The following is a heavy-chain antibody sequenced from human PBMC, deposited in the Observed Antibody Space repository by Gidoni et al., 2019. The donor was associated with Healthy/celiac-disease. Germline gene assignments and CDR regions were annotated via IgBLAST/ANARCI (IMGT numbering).Heavy chain of an antibody. Sequence: EVQLLESGGGLVQPGGSLRLACAASGFTFSSYAMSWVRQAPGKELVWVSAISCSGGSTYYADSVKGRFTISRDNSKNTLYLQMNSLRAEDTAVYYCAKGAEGYYFDYWGQGTLVTVSS. CDR2: ISCSGGST. CDR3: AKGAEGYYFDY. V-gene: IGHV3-23*01. CDR1: GFTFSSYA. J-gene: IGHJ4*02.